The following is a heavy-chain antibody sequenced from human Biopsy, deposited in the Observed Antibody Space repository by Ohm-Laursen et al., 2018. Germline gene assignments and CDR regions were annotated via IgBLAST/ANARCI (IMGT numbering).Heavy chain of an antibody. D-gene: IGHD2-2*01. CDR2: VYASGST. Sequence: SETLSLTCSVSGDPISDSFHFWSSIRQPPGKGPEWIANVYASGSTNYNPSLKSRVTISLDTSKNQFSLKLNSVTAADTAVYFCTRDVKRYCSGTSCYSGYFGMDVGGQGTRVSVSS. V-gene: IGHV4-61*01. CDR3: TRDVKRYCSGTSCYSGYFGMDV. J-gene: IGHJ6*02. CDR1: GDPISDSFHF.